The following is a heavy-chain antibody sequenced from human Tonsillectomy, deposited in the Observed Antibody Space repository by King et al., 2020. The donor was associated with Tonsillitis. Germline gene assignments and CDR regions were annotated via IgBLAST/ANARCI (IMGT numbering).Heavy chain of an antibody. Sequence: VQLVESGAEVKKPGASVKVSCKASGYTFTSYGISWVRQAPGQGLEWMGWISAYNGNTNYAQKLQGRVTMTTDTSTSTAYMELRSLRSDDTAVYYCARDMAPIAVASPDAFDIWGQGTMVTVSS. CDR3: ARDMAPIAVASPDAFDI. CDR1: GYTFTSYG. J-gene: IGHJ3*02. D-gene: IGHD6-19*01. V-gene: IGHV1-18*01. CDR2: ISAYNGNT.